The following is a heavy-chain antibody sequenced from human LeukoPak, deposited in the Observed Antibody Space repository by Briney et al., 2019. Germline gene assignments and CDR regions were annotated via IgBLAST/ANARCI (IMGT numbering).Heavy chain of an antibody. CDR2: IKQDGSEK. D-gene: IGHD3-10*01. Sequence: SGGSLRLSCAASGFTFSSYWMSWVRQAPGKGLEWVANIKQDGSEKYYVDSVKGRFTISRDNAKNSLYLQMNSLRAEDTAVYYCARVDYYYGSGSYYLWGQGTLVTVSS. V-gene: IGHV3-7*01. CDR1: GFTFSSYW. CDR3: ARVDYYYGSGSYYL. J-gene: IGHJ5*02.